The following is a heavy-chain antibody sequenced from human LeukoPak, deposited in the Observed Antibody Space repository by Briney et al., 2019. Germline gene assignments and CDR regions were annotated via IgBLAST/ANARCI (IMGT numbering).Heavy chain of an antibody. CDR2: IYYSGII. Sequence: SETLSLTCAVYGGSFSSYYWTWIRQPPGKGLEWIGYIYYSGIINYNPSLKSRVTISVDTSKNQFSLRLTSVTAADTAVYYCASAPYVSRWRHFDYWGQGNLVTVSS. D-gene: IGHD2-8*01. V-gene: IGHV4-59*08. CDR1: GGSFSSYY. J-gene: IGHJ4*02. CDR3: ASAPYVSRWRHFDY.